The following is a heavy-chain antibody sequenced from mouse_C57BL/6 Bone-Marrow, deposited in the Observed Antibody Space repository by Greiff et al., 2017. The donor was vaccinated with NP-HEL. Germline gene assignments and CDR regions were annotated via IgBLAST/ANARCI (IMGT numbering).Heavy chain of an antibody. D-gene: IGHD1-1*01. CDR3: ARKGDYYFAY. CDR2: IDPSDSYT. Sequence: QVQLQQPGAELVRPGTSVKLSCKASGYTFTSYWMHWVKQRPGQGLEWIGVIDPSDSYTNYNHNFKGKATLTVDTSSSTAYMQLSSLTSEDSAVYYCARKGDYYFAYWGQGTLVTVSA. V-gene: IGHV1-59*01. CDR1: GYTFTSYW. J-gene: IGHJ3*01.